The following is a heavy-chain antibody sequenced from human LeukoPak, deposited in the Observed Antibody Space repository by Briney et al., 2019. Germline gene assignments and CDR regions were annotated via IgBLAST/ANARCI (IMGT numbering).Heavy chain of an antibody. Sequence: GGSLRLSCAASGFTFSSYGMHWVRQAPGKGLEWVSSISSSSSYIYYADSVKGRFTISRDNAKNSLYLQMNSLRAEDTAVYYCARGDDFWSGSFDYWGQGTLVTVSS. J-gene: IGHJ4*02. D-gene: IGHD3-3*01. V-gene: IGHV3-21*01. CDR1: GFTFSSYG. CDR3: ARGDDFWSGSFDY. CDR2: ISSSSSYI.